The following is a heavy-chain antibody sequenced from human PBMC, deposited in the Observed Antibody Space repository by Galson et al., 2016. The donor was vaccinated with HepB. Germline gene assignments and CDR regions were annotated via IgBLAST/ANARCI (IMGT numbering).Heavy chain of an antibody. Sequence: ETLSLTCTVSGGSVSSGSYYWSWIRQPPGKGLEWIGYIYYSGSTNYNPSLKSRVTISVGTAKNQFSLKLSSVTAADTAVYYCAREIAVAGHDAFDIWGQGTMVTVSS. CDR3: AREIAVAGHDAFDI. D-gene: IGHD6-19*01. CDR1: GGSVSSGSYY. V-gene: IGHV4-61*01. J-gene: IGHJ3*02. CDR2: IYYSGST.